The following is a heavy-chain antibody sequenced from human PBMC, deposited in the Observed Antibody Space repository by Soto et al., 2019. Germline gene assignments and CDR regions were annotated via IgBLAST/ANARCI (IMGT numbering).Heavy chain of an antibody. CDR3: ARDPGGIYYDSSGHKKLDY. V-gene: IGHV1-18*01. CDR2: ISAYNGNT. Sequence: QVQLVQSGAEVKKPGASVKVSCKASGYTFTSYGISWVRQAPGQGLEWMGWISAYNGNTNYAQKLQGRVTMTTDTSTSTAYMELRSLRSDDTAVYYCARDPGGIYYDSSGHKKLDYWGQGTLVTVSS. CDR1: GYTFTSYG. J-gene: IGHJ4*02. D-gene: IGHD3-22*01.